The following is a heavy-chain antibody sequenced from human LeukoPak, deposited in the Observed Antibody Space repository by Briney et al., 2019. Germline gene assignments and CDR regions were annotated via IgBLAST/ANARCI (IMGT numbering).Heavy chain of an antibody. V-gene: IGHV3-7*01. CDR3: TRGTSMMAAANRVVDY. CDR1: EFTFSNYW. Sequence: PGGSLRLSCAASEFTFSNYWMHWVRQAPRKGLEWVANIKQDESEIYYVDSVKGRFTISRDNAKNSLYLQMNRLRAEDTAVYYCTRGTSMMAAANRVVDYWGQGTLVTVSS. CDR2: IKQDESEI. D-gene: IGHD6-13*01. J-gene: IGHJ4*02.